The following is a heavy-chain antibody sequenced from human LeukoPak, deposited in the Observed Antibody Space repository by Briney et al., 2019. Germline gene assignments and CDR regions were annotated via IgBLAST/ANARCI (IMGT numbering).Heavy chain of an antibody. CDR1: GYSISSGYY. Sequence: LSLTCAVSGYSISSGYYWGWIRQAPGKGLEWLAFISPSGGAIYYADSVKGRFTISRDNVKNSLYLQMNSLKAEDTAVYYCARGLFVAGSFFDSWGQGTLVTVSS. D-gene: IGHD2-15*01. CDR2: ISPSGGAI. CDR3: ARGLFVAGSFFDS. J-gene: IGHJ4*03. V-gene: IGHV3-11*04.